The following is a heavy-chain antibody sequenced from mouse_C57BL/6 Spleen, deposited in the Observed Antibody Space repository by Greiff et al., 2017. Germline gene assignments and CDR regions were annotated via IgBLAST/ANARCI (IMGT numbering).Heavy chain of an antibody. CDR2: IYYSGTI. J-gene: IGHJ1*03. Sequence: VQLQQSGPGLVKPSQTVFLTCTVTGISITTGNYRWSWIRQFPGNKLEWIGYIYYSGTITYNPSLTSRTTITRDTPKNQFFLEMNSLTAEDTATYYCARESSYYWYFDVWGTGTTVTVSS. CDR3: ARESSYYWYFDV. V-gene: IGHV3-5*01. CDR1: GISITTGNYR. D-gene: IGHD1-1*01.